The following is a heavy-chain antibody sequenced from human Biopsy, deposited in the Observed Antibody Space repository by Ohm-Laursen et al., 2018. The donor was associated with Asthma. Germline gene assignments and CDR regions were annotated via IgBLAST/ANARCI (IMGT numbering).Heavy chain of an antibody. D-gene: IGHD6-13*01. CDR3: ARITNDRIAAAGRYYYYGMDV. J-gene: IGHJ6*02. CDR1: GGSISSSNW. Sequence: PSLTCAVSGGSISSSNWWSWVRQPPGKGLEWIGEIYHSVSTNYNPSPKSRVTISVDTSKNQFSLNLSSVTAADTAVYYCARITNDRIAAAGRYYYYGMDVWGQGTTVTVSS. V-gene: IGHV4-4*02. CDR2: IYHSVST.